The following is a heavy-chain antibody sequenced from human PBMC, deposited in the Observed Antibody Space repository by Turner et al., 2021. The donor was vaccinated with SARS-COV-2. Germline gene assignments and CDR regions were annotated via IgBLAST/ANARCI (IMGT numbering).Heavy chain of an antibody. V-gene: IGHV1-2*02. J-gene: IGHJ4*02. CDR1: GYTFTDHY. CDR2: INPDSGDA. CDR3: ARVSSLSYYFDS. D-gene: IGHD6-6*01. Sequence: QVHLVQSGAEVKKPGASVTVSCTASGYTFTDHYIHWVRQAPGQGLEWMGWINPDSGDANFAQKFQGRVTMTRDTSISTAYMELSRLRSDDTAVYYCARVSSLSYYFDSWGQGTLVTVSS.